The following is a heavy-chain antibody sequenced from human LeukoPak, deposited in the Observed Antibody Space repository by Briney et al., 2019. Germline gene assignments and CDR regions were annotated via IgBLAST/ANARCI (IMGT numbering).Heavy chain of an antibody. CDR2: VNHSGNT. D-gene: IGHD5-18*01. CDR3: ARGRYSRHFTLRGTRFDR. J-gene: IGHJ4*02. Sequence: PSETLSLTCGVYGASFSGYYWDWIRQSPGKGLEWIGEVNHSGNTNYNPSLASRLTISLDTSKNQFSLNLSSVTAADTADYYCARGRYSRHFTLRGTRFDRWGQGTLVTVSS. CDR1: GASFSGYY. V-gene: IGHV4-34*01.